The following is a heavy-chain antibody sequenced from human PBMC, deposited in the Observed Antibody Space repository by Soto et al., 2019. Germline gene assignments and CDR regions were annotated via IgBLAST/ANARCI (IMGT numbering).Heavy chain of an antibody. CDR2: ISYDGSNK. V-gene: IGHV3-30-3*01. D-gene: IGHD6-13*01. J-gene: IGHJ5*02. Sequence: GSLRLSCAASGFTFSSYAMHWVRQAPGKGLEWVAVISYDGSNKYYADSVKGRFTISRDNSKNTLYLQMNSLRAEDTAVYYCARDIPPQGIAAAGTGYNWFDPWGQGTLVTVSS. CDR3: ARDIPPQGIAAAGTGYNWFDP. CDR1: GFTFSSYA.